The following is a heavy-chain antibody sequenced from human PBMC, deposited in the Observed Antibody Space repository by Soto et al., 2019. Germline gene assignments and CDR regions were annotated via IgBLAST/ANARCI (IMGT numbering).Heavy chain of an antibody. CDR2: INAGNGNT. D-gene: IGHD3-10*01. J-gene: IGHJ4*02. V-gene: IGHV1-3*01. CDR1: GYTFTGYA. Sequence: ASVKVSCKASGYTFTGYAMHWVRQAPGQRLEWMGWINAGNGNTKYSQKFQGRVTITRDTSASAAYMELSSLSSEDTAVYYCARGGGYYGSGTYPFDYWGQGTLVTVSS. CDR3: ARGGGYYGSGTYPFDY.